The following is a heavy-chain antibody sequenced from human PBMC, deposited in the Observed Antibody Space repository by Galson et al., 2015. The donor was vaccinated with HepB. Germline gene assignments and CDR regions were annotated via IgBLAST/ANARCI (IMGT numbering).Heavy chain of an antibody. CDR1: GGSISNYY. CDR3: ATSAYQLAVSCGPDCDAVDAFDV. D-gene: IGHD2-21*02. V-gene: IGHV4-59*08. Sequence: ETLSLTCSVSGGSISNYYWNWIRQPPGKGLEWIGYIFYSGTTYYNPSLRSRVTISVNTSKNQFSLKLSSVTAADTAVYYCATSAYQLAVSCGPDCDAVDAFDVWGQGTMVTVSS. J-gene: IGHJ3*01. CDR2: IFYSGTT.